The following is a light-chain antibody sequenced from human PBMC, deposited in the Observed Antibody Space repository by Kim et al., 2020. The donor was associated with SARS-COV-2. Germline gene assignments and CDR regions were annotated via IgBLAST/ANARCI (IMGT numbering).Light chain of an antibody. V-gene: IGLV1-44*01. CDR3: AAWDASLNGWV. CDR1: PSNIGSHT. CDR2: ANS. Sequence: GQRVPISCSGSPSNIGSHTVNWYQHFPGTAPKLLIYANSHRPSGVPDRFSGSKSDSSASLAISGLQSEDEADYYCAAWDASLNGWVFGGGTQLTVL. J-gene: IGLJ3*02.